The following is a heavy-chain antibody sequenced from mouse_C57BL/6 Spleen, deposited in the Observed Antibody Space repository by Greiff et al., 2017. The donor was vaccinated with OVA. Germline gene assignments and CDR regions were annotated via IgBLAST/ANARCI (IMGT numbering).Heavy chain of an antibody. D-gene: IGHD2-4*01. J-gene: IGHJ4*01. Sequence: VQLQQSGPELVKPGASVKISCKASGYAFSSSWMNWVKQRPGKGLEWIGRIYPGDGDTNYNGKFKGKATLTADKSSSTAYMQLSSLTSEDSAVYCCARTYYDYDYAMDYWGQGTSVTVSS. V-gene: IGHV1-82*01. CDR1: GYAFSSSW. CDR3: ARTYYDYDYAMDY. CDR2: IYPGDGDT.